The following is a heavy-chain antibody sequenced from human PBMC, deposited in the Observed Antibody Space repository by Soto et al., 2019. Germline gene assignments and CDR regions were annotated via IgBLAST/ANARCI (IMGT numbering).Heavy chain of an antibody. CDR3: ARDSDITMIVVVITEYSFDS. CDR1: GFTFSSYA. J-gene: IGHJ4*02. CDR2: ISYDGSNK. Sequence: GGSLRLSCAASGFTFSSYAMHWVRKAPGKGLEWVAVISYDGSNKYYADSVKGRFTISRDNSKDTLYLQMNSLRAEDTAVYYCARDSDITMIVVVITEYSFDSWGQGTLVT. V-gene: IGHV3-30-3*01. D-gene: IGHD3-22*01.